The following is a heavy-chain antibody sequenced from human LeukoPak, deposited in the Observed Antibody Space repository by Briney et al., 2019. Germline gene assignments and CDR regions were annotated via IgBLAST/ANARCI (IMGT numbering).Heavy chain of an antibody. CDR2: INPDGSQT. CDR1: GFTFSNYA. J-gene: IGHJ5*02. CDR3: ARDLGYGALDP. Sequence: GESLRLSCAASGFTFSNYAMYWVRQAPGKGLEWVALINPDGSQTIYVDSVKGRFTISRDNAENSLYLQMNTLRAEDTAVYYCARDLGYGALDPWGQGTLVTVSS. D-gene: IGHD4-17*01. V-gene: IGHV3-7*01.